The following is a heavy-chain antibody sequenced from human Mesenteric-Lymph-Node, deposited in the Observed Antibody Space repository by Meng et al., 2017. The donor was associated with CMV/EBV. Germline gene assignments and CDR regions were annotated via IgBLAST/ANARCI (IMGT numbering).Heavy chain of an antibody. J-gene: IGHJ4*02. Sequence: GGSLRLSCAASGFTFSSYAMHWVRQAPGKGLEWVSVIYSGGSSTYYADSVKGRFTISRDNSKNTLYLQMNSLRAEDTAIYYCAKGLFDYWTSLFDYWGQGTLVTVSS. CDR3: AKGLFDYWTSLFDY. CDR2: IYSGGSST. CDR1: GFTFSSYA. V-gene: IGHV3-23*03. D-gene: IGHD3-3*01.